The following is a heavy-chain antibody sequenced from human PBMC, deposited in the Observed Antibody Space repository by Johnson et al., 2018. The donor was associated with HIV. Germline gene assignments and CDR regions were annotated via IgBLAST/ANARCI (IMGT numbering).Heavy chain of an antibody. D-gene: IGHD5-24*01. CDR2: MSSGDNT. J-gene: IGHJ3*02. CDR3: AKDIYGYDAFDI. CDR1: GFSVSSNY. V-gene: IGHV3-66*01. Sequence: VQLVESGGGLVKPGGSLRLSCAASGFSVSSNYMSWVRQAPGKGLEWVSVMSSGDNTHYADSVKGRFTISRDNSKNTLYLQMNRLRAEDTALYYCAKDIYGYDAFDIWGQGTIVTVSS.